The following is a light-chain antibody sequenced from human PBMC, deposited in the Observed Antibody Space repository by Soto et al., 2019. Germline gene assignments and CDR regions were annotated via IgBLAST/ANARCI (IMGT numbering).Light chain of an antibody. CDR3: QQLRMYPST. Sequence: DIQMTQSPSSLSASVGDRVTITCRASQSIGTYLHWYQQKPGKAPKLLIYAASTLQSGVPSRFSGSGSGTDFALTITSLQAEDFATYYCQQLRMYPSTFGGGTKVDI. J-gene: IGKJ4*01. CDR2: AAS. CDR1: QSIGTY. V-gene: IGKV1-39*01.